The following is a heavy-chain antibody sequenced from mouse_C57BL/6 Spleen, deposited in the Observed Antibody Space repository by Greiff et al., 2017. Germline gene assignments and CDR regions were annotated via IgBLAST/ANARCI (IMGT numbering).Heavy chain of an antibody. CDR2: IWWDDDK. D-gene: IGHD2-3*01. J-gene: IGHJ4*01. CDR3: ARIAPIYDGYYKAMDY. Sequence: QVTLKESGPGILQPSQTLSLTCSFSGFSLSTFGMGVGWIRQPSGKGLEWLAHIWWDDDKYYNPALKSRLTISKDTSKNQVFLKIANVDTADTATYYCARIAPIYDGYYKAMDYWGQGTSVTGSS. V-gene: IGHV8-8*01. CDR1: GFSLSTFGMG.